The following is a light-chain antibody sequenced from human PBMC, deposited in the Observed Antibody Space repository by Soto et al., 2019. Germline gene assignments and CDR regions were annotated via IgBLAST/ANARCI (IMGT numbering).Light chain of an antibody. Sequence: QSALTQPRSVSGSPGQSVTISCTGTSSDVGAYNSVSWYQQHPGKAPKLIIYDVTKRPSGVPDRFSGSKSGNTASLTISGLQAEDEADYHCCSYAGTYIFRVFGAGTKLTVL. J-gene: IGLJ1*01. CDR1: SSDVGAYNS. V-gene: IGLV2-11*01. CDR3: CSYAGTYIFRV. CDR2: DVT.